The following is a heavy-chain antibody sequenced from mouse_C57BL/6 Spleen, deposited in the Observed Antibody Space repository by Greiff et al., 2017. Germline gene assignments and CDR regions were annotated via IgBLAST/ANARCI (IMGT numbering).Heavy chain of an antibody. Sequence: EVQLQQSGAELVKPGASVKLSCTASGFNIKDYYMHWVKQRTEQGLEWIGRIDPEDGETKYAPKFQGKATITADTSSNTAYLQLSSLTSEDTAVYYCARALRTTVVAKENLNYWGQGTTLTVSS. CDR3: ARALRTTVVAKENLNY. CDR2: IDPEDGET. V-gene: IGHV14-2*01. CDR1: GFNIKDYY. D-gene: IGHD1-1*01. J-gene: IGHJ2*01.